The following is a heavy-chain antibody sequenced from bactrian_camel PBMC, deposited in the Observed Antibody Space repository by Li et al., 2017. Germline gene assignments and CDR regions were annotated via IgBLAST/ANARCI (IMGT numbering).Heavy chain of an antibody. V-gene: IGHV3S31*01. D-gene: IGHD7*01. CDR2: INSGGGTT. J-gene: IGHJ4*01. Sequence: VQLVESGEGLVQPGGSLRLSCVASGFTFTMYAMTWVRQAPGKGLEWVSSINSGGGTTYYADSVKGRFTISRDNAKKTLYLQMNSLKPEDTAMYYCKTPSLGGNCQFLGMHVWGQGDPGHRL. CDR1: GFTFTMYA. CDR3: KTPSLGGNCQFLGMHV.